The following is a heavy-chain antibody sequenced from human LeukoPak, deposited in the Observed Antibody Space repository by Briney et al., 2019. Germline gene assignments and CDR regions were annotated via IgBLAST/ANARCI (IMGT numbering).Heavy chain of an antibody. D-gene: IGHD5-24*01. Sequence: KSSETLSLTCTVSGGSISTYYWSWIRQPPGKGLEWIGYIYYSGSTNYNPSFKSRVTISVDTSKNQFSLKLSSLTAADTAVYYCASCRDGYYYYYMDVWGKGTTVTVSS. CDR2: IYYSGST. V-gene: IGHV4-59*01. CDR1: GGSISTYY. J-gene: IGHJ6*03. CDR3: ASCRDGYYYYYMDV.